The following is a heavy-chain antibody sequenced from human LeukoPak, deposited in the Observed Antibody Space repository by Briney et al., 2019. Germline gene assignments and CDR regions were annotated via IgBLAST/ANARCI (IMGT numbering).Heavy chain of an antibody. V-gene: IGHV3-21*01. CDR2: ISSSSSYI. D-gene: IGHD3-9*01. J-gene: IGHJ6*03. CDR1: GFTFSSYS. CDR3: ARANDNYYYYYMDV. Sequence: GGPLRLSCAASGFTFSSYSMNWVRQAPGKGLEWVSSISSSSSYIYYADSVKGRFTISRDNAKKSLYLQMNSLRAEDTAVYYCARANDNYYYYYMDVWGKGTTVTISS.